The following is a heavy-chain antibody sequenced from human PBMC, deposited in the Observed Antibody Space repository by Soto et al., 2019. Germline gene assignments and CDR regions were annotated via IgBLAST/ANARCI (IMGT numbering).Heavy chain of an antibody. V-gene: IGHV2-5*02. Sequence: SGPTLVNPTQTLTLTCTFSGFSLSTSGVGVGWIRQPPGKALEWLALIYWDDDKRYSPSLKSRLTITKDTSKNQVVLTMTNMDPVDTATFYCSHRQRYSYGAGFFDYWGQGTLVTVSS. J-gene: IGHJ4*02. CDR3: SHRQRYSYGAGFFDY. D-gene: IGHD5-18*01. CDR2: IYWDDDK. CDR1: GFSLSTSGVG.